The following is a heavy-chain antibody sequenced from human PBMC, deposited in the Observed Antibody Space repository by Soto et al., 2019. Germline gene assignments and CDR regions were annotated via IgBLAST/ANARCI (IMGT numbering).Heavy chain of an antibody. D-gene: IGHD3-10*01. CDR2: IYPGDSDT. J-gene: IGHJ6*02. CDR3: ASSERFGPYGMDV. Sequence: RESLKISCKGSGYSFTSYWMGWVRQMPGKGLEWMGIIYPGDSDTRYSPSFQGQVTISADKSISTAYLQWSSLKASDTAMYYCASSERFGPYGMDVWGQGTTVTVSS. V-gene: IGHV5-51*01. CDR1: GYSFTSYW.